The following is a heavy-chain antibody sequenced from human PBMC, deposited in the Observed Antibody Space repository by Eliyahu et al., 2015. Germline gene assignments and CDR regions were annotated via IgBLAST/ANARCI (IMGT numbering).Heavy chain of an antibody. CDR3: TRDQGGGLGMDV. V-gene: IGHV3-7*04. J-gene: IGHJ6*02. CDR2: INQDGSLE. CDR1: GYNFNSYW. Sequence: VQPGGFLTLSCAASGYNFNSYWMSWVRQPPGKGLEWVASINQDGSLEYYVDSLKGRFTVSRDNAKKSLYLQMNSLTVEDTAMYYCTRDQGGGLGMDVWGQGTTVTVSS. D-gene: IGHD1-26*01.